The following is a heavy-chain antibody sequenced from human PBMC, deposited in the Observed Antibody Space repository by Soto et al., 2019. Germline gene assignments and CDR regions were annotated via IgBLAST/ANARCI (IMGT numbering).Heavy chain of an antibody. J-gene: IGHJ4*02. CDR3: ARGYGDYVLDY. CDR1: GGSVTGYY. D-gene: IGHD4-17*01. V-gene: IGHV4-59*02. CDR2: IYYSGST. Sequence: QVQLQESGPGLVKPSETLSLTCTVSGGSVTGYYWRWIRQPPGKGLEWIGYIYYSGSTTYNPSLMSRVTTTVDTSKNQFSLKLSSVTAADTAVYYCARGYGDYVLDYWGQGTLVTVSS.